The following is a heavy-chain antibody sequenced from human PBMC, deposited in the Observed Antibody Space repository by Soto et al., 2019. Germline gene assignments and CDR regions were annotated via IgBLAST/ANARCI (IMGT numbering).Heavy chain of an antibody. J-gene: IGHJ4*02. V-gene: IGHV4-59*01. Sequence: SETLSLTCTVSGGSISSYYWSWIRQPPGKGLEWIGYIYYSGSTNYNPSLKSRVTISVDTSKNQFSLKLSSVTAVDTAVYYCAREITSGPHFDYWGQGTLVTVSS. CDR3: AREITSGPHFDY. CDR2: IYYSGST. CDR1: GGSISSYY. D-gene: IGHD3-10*01.